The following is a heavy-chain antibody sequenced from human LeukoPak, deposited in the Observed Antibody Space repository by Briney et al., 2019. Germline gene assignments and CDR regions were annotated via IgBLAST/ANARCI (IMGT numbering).Heavy chain of an antibody. D-gene: IGHD1-26*01. Sequence: PGGSLRLSCAASGFTFSSYSMNWVRQAPGQGLELLSYISTTSGITYYADSVQGRFTISRDNAKNSLYLQMNSLGVEDTAVYFCARGGLGSWTFDSWGQGILVAVSS. CDR1: GFTFSSYS. CDR3: ARGGLGSWTFDS. CDR2: ISTTSGIT. V-gene: IGHV3-48*04. J-gene: IGHJ4*02.